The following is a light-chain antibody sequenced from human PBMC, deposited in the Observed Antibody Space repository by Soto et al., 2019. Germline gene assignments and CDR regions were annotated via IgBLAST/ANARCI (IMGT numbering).Light chain of an antibody. CDR3: QQYNNSIT. V-gene: IGKV3-15*01. Sequence: EIVMTQSPATLSVSPGERATLSCRASQSVSSNLAWYQQKPGQAPRLLIYGASTRATGIPARFSGSGSGTEFTLTISSLQSEDFALYYCQQYNNSITFGQGTRLEMK. CDR2: GAS. J-gene: IGKJ5*01. CDR1: QSVSSN.